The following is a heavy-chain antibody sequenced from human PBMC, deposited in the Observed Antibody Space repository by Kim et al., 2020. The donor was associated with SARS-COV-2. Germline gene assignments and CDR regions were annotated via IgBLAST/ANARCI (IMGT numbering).Heavy chain of an antibody. CDR1: GGSFSGYY. D-gene: IGHD3-10*01. CDR3: ARGRYDLLLRGVNQRDWLDP. Sequence: SETLSLTCAVYGGSFSGYYWSWIRQPPGKGLEWIGEINHRGSTNYNTSLKSRVTISVDTSKNQFSLKLSSVTAADTAVYYCARGRYDLLLRGVNQRDWLDPWGQGTLVTVSS. J-gene: IGHJ5*02. V-gene: IGHV4-34*01. CDR2: INHRGST.